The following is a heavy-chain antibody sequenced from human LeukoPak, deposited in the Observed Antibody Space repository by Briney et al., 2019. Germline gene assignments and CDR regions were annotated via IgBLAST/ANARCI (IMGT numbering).Heavy chain of an antibody. CDR1: GFSFSTYW. D-gene: IGHD4-11*01. Sequence: GGSLRLSCAASGFSFSTYWMRWARRTPGKGLEWVANIKGDGSEINYVDSVKGRFTISRDNAKNSLSLQMNSLTADDTGVYYCAREGLPYSGDHWGQGTLVTVSS. J-gene: IGHJ4*02. V-gene: IGHV3-7*01. CDR3: AREGLPYSGDH. CDR2: IKGDGSEI.